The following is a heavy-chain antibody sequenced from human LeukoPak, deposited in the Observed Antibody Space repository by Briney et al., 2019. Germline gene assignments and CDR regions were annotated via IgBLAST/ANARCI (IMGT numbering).Heavy chain of an antibody. CDR2: IYYSGST. Sequence: SETLSLTCTVSGGSISSSSYYWGWIRQPPGKGLEWIGSIYYSGSTYYNPSLKSRVTISVDTSKNQSSLKLSSVTAADTAVYYCARHRELGYCSGGSCPTAEYFQHWGQGTLVTVSS. J-gene: IGHJ1*01. V-gene: IGHV4-39*01. D-gene: IGHD2-15*01. CDR3: ARHRELGYCSGGSCPTAEYFQH. CDR1: GGSISSSSYY.